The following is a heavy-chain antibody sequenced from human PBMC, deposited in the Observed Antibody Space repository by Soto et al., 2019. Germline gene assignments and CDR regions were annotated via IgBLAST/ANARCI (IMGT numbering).Heavy chain of an antibody. J-gene: IGHJ4*02. CDR3: ARGPSGSGSDLDY. Sequence: QVQLQESGPGLVKPSQTLSLTCTVSGGSISSGGYYWSWIRQHPGKGLEWIGYIYYSGSTYYNPSLKSRVTITVDTSKNQFSLKLSSLTAADTAVYYCARGPSGSGSDLDYWGQGTLVTVSS. D-gene: IGHD3-10*01. V-gene: IGHV4-31*03. CDR1: GGSISSGGYY. CDR2: IYYSGST.